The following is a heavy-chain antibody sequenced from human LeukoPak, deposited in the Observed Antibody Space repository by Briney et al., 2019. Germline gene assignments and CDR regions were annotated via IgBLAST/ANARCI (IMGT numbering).Heavy chain of an antibody. Sequence: GSLRLSCAASGFSFSNYGMSWVRQPPGKGLEWIGSIYHSGSTYYNPSLKSRVTISVDTSKNQFSLKLSSVTAADTAVYYCARALRWLQWGYFDYWGQGTLVTVSS. V-gene: IGHV4-38-2*01. CDR3: ARALRWLQWGYFDY. CDR1: GFSFSNYG. CDR2: IYHSGST. D-gene: IGHD5-24*01. J-gene: IGHJ4*02.